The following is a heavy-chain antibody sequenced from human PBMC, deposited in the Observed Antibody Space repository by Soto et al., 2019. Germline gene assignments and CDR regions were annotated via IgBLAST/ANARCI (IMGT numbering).Heavy chain of an antibody. Sequence: SETLSLTCAVYGGSFSGYYWSWIRQPPGKGLEWIGEINHSGSTNYNPSLKSRVTISVDTSKNQFSLKLSSVTAADTAVYYCARWYYYGSGSYYNWFDPWGQGTLVTVSS. CDR2: INHSGST. D-gene: IGHD3-10*01. CDR1: GGSFSGYY. V-gene: IGHV4-34*01. J-gene: IGHJ5*02. CDR3: ARWYYYGSGSYYNWFDP.